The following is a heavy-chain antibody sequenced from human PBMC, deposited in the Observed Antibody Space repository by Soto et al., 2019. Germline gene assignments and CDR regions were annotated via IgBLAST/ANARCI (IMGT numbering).Heavy chain of an antibody. CDR2: IYYSGST. CDR3: ARIVVVVAATLN. CDR1: GGSISSSSYY. J-gene: IGHJ4*02. Sequence: QLQLQESGPGLVKPSETLSLTCTVSGGSISSSSYYWGWIRQPPGKGLEWIGSIYYSGSTYYNPSLEGRVTISVDTSKNQFSLKLSSVTAADTAVYYCARIVVVVAATLNWGQGTLVTVSS. V-gene: IGHV4-39*01. D-gene: IGHD2-15*01.